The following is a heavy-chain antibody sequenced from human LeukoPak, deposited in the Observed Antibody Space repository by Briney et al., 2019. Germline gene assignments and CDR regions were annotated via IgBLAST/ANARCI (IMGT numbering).Heavy chain of an antibody. CDR2: INPNSGGT. CDR3: ARFSSGWYTGHAFDI. Sequence: ASVKVSCKASGYTFTGYYMHWVRQAPGQGLEWMGWINPNSGGTNYAQKFQGRVTMTRDTSISTAYMELSRLRSDDTAVYYCARFSSGWYTGHAFDIWGQGTMVTVSS. J-gene: IGHJ3*02. V-gene: IGHV1-2*02. CDR1: GYTFTGYY. D-gene: IGHD6-19*01.